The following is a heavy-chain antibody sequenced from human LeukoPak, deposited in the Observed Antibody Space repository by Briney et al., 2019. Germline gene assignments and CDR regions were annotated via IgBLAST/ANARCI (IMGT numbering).Heavy chain of an antibody. V-gene: IGHV6-1*01. Sequence: SQTLSLTCAISGDSVSSNSVTWNWIRQSPSRGLEWLGRTYYRSTWYNDYAVSVRGRITVNPDTSKNQFSPHLNSVTPEDTAVYYCARRLTQYDCFDPWGQGILVTVSS. CDR3: ARRLTQYDCFDP. J-gene: IGHJ5*02. D-gene: IGHD2-2*01. CDR2: TYYRSTWYN. CDR1: GDSVSSNSVT.